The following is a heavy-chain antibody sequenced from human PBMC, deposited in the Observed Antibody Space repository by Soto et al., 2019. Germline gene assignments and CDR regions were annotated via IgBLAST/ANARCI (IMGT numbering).Heavy chain of an antibody. CDR3: ARIYDSSGYGWFDP. V-gene: IGHV4-31*02. D-gene: IGHD3-22*01. Sequence: WTWLRQHPGKGLEWVGYIYYSGSTDYNPSLKGRVTISVDTSQNHFSLKLSSVTAADTAVYYCARIYDSSGYGWFDPWGQGTLVTVSS. CDR2: IYYSGST. J-gene: IGHJ5*02.